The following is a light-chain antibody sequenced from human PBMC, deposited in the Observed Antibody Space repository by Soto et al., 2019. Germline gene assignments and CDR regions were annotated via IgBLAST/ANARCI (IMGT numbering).Light chain of an antibody. J-gene: IGKJ5*01. V-gene: IGKV3-11*01. Sequence: EIVFTQSPATLSLSPGERATLSCRASQSVSSYLAWYQQKPGQAPRLLIYDASNRATGIPARFSGSGSGTDFTLTISSLEPEDFAVYYCQQRSIWPLTFGQGTRLEIK. CDR2: DAS. CDR3: QQRSIWPLT. CDR1: QSVSSY.